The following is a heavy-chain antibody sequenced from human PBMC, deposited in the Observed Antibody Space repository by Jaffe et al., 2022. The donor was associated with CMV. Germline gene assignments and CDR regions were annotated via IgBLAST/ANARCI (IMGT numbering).Heavy chain of an antibody. CDR3: SRDLGDWYDY. J-gene: IGHJ4*02. CDR1: GYIFTSNG. CDR2: ISAYNGKT. Sequence: QVQLVQSGAEVKKPGASVKVSCKASGYIFTSNGITWVRQAPGQGLEWMGWISAYNGKTNYAQKLQGRVTMTRDTSTSTAYMELRSLRSDDTAIYYCSRDLGDWYDYWGQGTLVTVSS. D-gene: IGHD6-19*01. V-gene: IGHV1-18*01.